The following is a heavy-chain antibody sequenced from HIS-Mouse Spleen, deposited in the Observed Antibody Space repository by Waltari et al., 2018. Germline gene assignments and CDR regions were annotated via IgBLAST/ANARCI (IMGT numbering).Heavy chain of an antibody. D-gene: IGHD6-6*01. CDR1: GGSLSGYY. J-gene: IGHJ2*01. CDR2: INHSVST. V-gene: IGHV4-34*01. CDR3: ARGYSSSSWYFDL. Sequence: QVQLQQWGAGLLKPSETLSLTCAVYGGSLSGYYWSWIRQPPGKGLEWIGEINHSVSTNYNPSLKRRVTISVDTSKNQFSLKLSSVTAADTAVYYCARGYSSSSWYFDLLGRGTLVTVSS.